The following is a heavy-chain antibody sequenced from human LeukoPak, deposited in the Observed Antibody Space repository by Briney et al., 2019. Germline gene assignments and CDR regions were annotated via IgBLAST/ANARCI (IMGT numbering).Heavy chain of an antibody. V-gene: IGHV3-66*04. CDR2: IYSGGST. D-gene: IGHD3-10*01. CDR3: ARHYGSGSLPFDY. CDR1: GFTVSSNY. Sequence: PGGSLRLSCAASGFTVSSNYMSWVRQAPGKGLEWVSVIYSGGSTYYADSVKGRFTISRDNSKNTLYLQTNSLRAEDTAVYYCARHYGSGSLPFDYWGQGTLVTVSS. J-gene: IGHJ4*02.